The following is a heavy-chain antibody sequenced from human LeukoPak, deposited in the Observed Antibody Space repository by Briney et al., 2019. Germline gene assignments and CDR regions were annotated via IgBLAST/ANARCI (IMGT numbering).Heavy chain of an antibody. J-gene: IGHJ6*03. D-gene: IGHD6-13*01. CDR2: IYTSGST. V-gene: IGHV4-61*02. CDR1: GGSISSGSYY. CDR3: ARETRYSSSWGYYYMDV. Sequence: PSQTLSLTCTVSGGSISSGSYYWRWIRQPAGKGLERIGRIYTSGSTNYNPSLKSRVTISVDTSKNQFSLKLSSVTAADTAVYYCARETRYSSSWGYYYMDVWGKGTTVTVSS.